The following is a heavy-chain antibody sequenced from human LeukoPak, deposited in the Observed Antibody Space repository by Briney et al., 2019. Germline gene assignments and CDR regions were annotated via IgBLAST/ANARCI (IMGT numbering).Heavy chain of an antibody. CDR2: IRWDDER. CDR3: SRITTNGYFEY. J-gene: IGHJ4*02. CDR1: GFTFSSFW. D-gene: IGHD1-1*01. V-gene: IGHV3-7*01. Sequence: GGSLRLSCSASGFTFSSFWMGWFRQAPGKGLEWVASIRWDDERHHVDSVTGRFSVSRDNAKNSLYLQMNSLRAEDTAVYFCSRITTNGYFEYWGQGALVTVSS.